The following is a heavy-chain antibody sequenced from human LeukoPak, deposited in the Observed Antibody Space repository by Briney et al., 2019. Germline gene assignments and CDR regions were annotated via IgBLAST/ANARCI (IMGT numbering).Heavy chain of an antibody. CDR1: GFTFRSYA. D-gene: IGHD6-6*01. J-gene: IGHJ5*02. CDR3: AKAVPTIAARLCWFDP. V-gene: IGHV3-23*01. CDR2: ISGSGGST. Sequence: GGSLRLSCAASGFTFRSYAMCWVRQAPGKGLEWVSAISGSGGSTYYADSVKGRFTISRDNSKNTLYLQMNSLRAEDTAVYYCAKAVPTIAARLCWFDPWGQGTLVTVSS.